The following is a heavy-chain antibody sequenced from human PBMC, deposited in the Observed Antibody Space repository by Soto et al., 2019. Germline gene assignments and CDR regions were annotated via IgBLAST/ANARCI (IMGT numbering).Heavy chain of an antibody. CDR2: IYYSGST. CDR3: ASTVTFGGVIVINYFDY. CDR1: GGSISSGGYY. Sequence: QVQLQESGPGLVKPSQTLSLTCTVSGGSISSGGYYWSWIRQHPGKGLEWIGYIYYSGSTYYNPSLKSRVTISVDTSKNQFSLKLSSVTAADTAVYYCASTVTFGGVIVINYFDYWGQGTLVTVSS. V-gene: IGHV4-31*03. D-gene: IGHD3-16*02. J-gene: IGHJ4*02.